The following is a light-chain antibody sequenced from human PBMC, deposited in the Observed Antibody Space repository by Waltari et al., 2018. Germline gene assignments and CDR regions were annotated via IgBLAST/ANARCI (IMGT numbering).Light chain of an antibody. V-gene: IGLV1-47*01. CDR1: RSNIGSNY. Sequence: QSVLTQPPSASGTPGQRVTISCSGSRSNIGSNYVYWYQQVQGTAPKTLIFRNNQQPPRVPDRFSGSKASTAASLAISGLRSENEADYYCAAWDYSLSSRVFGGVTKVTVL. CDR3: AAWDYSLSSRV. J-gene: IGLJ3*02. CDR2: RNN.